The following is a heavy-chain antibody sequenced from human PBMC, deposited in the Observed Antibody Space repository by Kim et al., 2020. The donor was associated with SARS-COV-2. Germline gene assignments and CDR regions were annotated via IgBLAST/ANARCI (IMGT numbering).Heavy chain of an antibody. Sequence: SETLSLTCAVYGGSFSGYYWSWIRQPPGTGLEWIGEINHSGSTNYNPSLQSRVTISVDTSKNQISLQLSSVTAADTAGPYCARGTRQWLVRGPFYYSMAV. CDR3: ARGTRQWLVRGPFYYSMAV. CDR1: GGSFSGYY. D-gene: IGHD6-19*01. V-gene: IGHV4-34*01. J-gene: IGHJ6*03. CDR2: INHSGST.